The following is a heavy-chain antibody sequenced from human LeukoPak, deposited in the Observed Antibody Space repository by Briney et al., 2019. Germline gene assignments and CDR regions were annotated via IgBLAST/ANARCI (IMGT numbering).Heavy chain of an antibody. J-gene: IGHJ6*03. Sequence: SETLSLTCTVSGGSISSYYWSWIRQPPGKGLEWIGYIYYSGSTNYNPSLKSRVTISVDTSKNQFSLKLGSVTAADTAVYYCARGQGYNYYMDVWGKGTTVTVSS. CDR3: ARGQGYNYYMDV. CDR2: IYYSGST. V-gene: IGHV4-59*01. CDR1: GGSISSYY.